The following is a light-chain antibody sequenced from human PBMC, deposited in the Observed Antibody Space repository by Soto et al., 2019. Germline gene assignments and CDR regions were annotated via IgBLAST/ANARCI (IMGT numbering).Light chain of an antibody. Sequence: QSSLTKPPSASATPAPRVTISWSGSISNIGGNAVNWYQQLPGTTPKLLIYSDNQRPSGVPDRFSGSKSGTSASLAISGLQSEDEADYYCAAWDDSLSGYVLGTGTKVSVL. J-gene: IGLJ1*01. V-gene: IGLV1-44*01. CDR1: ISNIGGNA. CDR3: AAWDDSLSGYV. CDR2: SDN.